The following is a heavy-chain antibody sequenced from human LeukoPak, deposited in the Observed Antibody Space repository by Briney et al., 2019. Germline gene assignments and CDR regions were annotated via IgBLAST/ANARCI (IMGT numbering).Heavy chain of an antibody. V-gene: IGHV4-61*02. J-gene: IGHJ3*02. CDR3: ARGQAIVVVPAALGAFDI. CDR2: IYTSGST. Sequence: SETLSLTCTVSGGSISSGSYYWSWIRQPAGKGLEWLGRIYTSGSTNYNPSLKSRVTISVDTSKNQFSLKLSSVTAADTAVYYCARGQAIVVVPAALGAFDIWGQGTMVTVSS. CDR1: GGSISSGSYY. D-gene: IGHD2-2*01.